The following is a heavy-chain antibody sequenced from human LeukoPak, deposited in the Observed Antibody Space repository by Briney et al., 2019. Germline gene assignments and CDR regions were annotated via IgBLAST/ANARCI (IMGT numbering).Heavy chain of an antibody. D-gene: IGHD5-18*01. V-gene: IGHV4-30-4*08. Sequence: PSETLSLTCTVSGGSISSYYWSWIRQPPGEGLEWIGYIYYSGSTYYNPSLKSRVMILVDTSKNQFSLKLSSVTAADTAIYYCARGGYSYGFDYWGQGTLVTVSS. CDR1: GGSISSYY. CDR2: IYYSGST. CDR3: ARGGYSYGFDY. J-gene: IGHJ4*02.